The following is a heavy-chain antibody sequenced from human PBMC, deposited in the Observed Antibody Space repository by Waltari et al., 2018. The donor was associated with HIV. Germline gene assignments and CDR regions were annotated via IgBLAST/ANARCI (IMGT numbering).Heavy chain of an antibody. V-gene: IGHV3-7*01. CDR3: ARGGLGVFDY. Sequence: EVQLVESGGGLVQPGGALRLSCAASGFTFSTYWMSWVRQAPGKGLEWVASRIQQGSEKYYVDSVKGRFTLSRDNAKNSLYLQMNSLRAEDTAVYYCARGGLGVFDYWGQGTLVTVSS. D-gene: IGHD3-16*01. CDR1: GFTFSTYW. J-gene: IGHJ4*02. CDR2: RIQQGSEK.